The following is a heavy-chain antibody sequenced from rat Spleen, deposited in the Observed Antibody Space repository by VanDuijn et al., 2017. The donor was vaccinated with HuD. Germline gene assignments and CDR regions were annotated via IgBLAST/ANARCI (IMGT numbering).Heavy chain of an antibody. CDR1: GHSITSSYR. Sequence: EVQLQESGPGLVKPSQSLSLTCSVTGHSITSSYRWNWIRKFPGNKLEWMGYINNAGSTNYNPSLKSRISITRDTSKNQFFLQLNSVTTEDTATYYCATDPTTEGMVDYWYFDFWGPGTMVTVSS. J-gene: IGHJ1*01. V-gene: IGHV3-3*01. CDR3: ATDPTTEGMVDYWYFDF. D-gene: IGHD1-11*01. CDR2: INNAGST.